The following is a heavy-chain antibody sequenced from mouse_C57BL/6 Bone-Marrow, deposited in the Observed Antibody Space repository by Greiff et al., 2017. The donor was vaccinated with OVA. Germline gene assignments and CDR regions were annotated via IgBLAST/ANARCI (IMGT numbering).Heavy chain of an antibody. J-gene: IGHJ1*03. Sequence: EVQLQQSGAELVRPGASVKLSCTASGFNIKDYYMHWVKQRPEQGLEWIGKIDPEDGDTEYAPKFQGKATMTADTSSNTAYLQLSSLTSEDTDVYYCTRGGYYYGSRDFDDWGTGTTVTVSS. V-gene: IGHV14-1*01. D-gene: IGHD1-1*01. CDR1: GFNIKDYY. CDR2: IDPEDGDT. CDR3: TRGGYYYGSRDFDD.